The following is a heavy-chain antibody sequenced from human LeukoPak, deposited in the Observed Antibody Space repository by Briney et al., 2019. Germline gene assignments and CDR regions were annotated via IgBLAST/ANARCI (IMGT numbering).Heavy chain of an antibody. V-gene: IGHV4-4*07. CDR3: ARVGGSYSNYYFDY. Sequence: SETLSLTCTVSGGSISSYYWSWIRQPAGKGLEWIGRIYTSGSTNYNPSLKSRVTMSVDTSKNQFSLKLSSVTAADTAVYYCARVGGSYSNYYFDYWGQGTLVTVSS. D-gene: IGHD1-26*01. CDR2: IYTSGST. J-gene: IGHJ4*02. CDR1: GGSISSYY.